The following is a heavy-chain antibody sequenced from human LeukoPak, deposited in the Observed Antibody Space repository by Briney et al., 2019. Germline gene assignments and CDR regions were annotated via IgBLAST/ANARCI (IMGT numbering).Heavy chain of an antibody. V-gene: IGHV3-23*01. J-gene: IGHJ3*02. CDR3: AKDPFNTVRGVDDAFDI. Sequence: GGSLRLSCAASGFTFSTYAMTWVRQAPGKGPEWVSIISHTGTSIFYADSVKGRFTISRDNSKNTLYLQMNSLRAEDTAVYYCAKDPFNTVRGVDDAFDIWGQGTMVTVSS. D-gene: IGHD3-10*01. CDR2: ISHTGTSI. CDR1: GFTFSTYA.